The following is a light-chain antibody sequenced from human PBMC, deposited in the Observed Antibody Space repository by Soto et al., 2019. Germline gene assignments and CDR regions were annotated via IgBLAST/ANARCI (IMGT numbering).Light chain of an antibody. V-gene: IGLV1-47*01. Sequence: QTVVTQPPSASGTPGQRVTISCSGSSSNIGSNYVYWYQQLPGTVPQLLIYRNSERPSGVPDRFSGSKSGTSASLAISGLRSEDEADYYCVAWDDSLSGVVFGGGTKLTVL. J-gene: IGLJ2*01. CDR1: SSNIGSNY. CDR2: RNS. CDR3: VAWDDSLSGVV.